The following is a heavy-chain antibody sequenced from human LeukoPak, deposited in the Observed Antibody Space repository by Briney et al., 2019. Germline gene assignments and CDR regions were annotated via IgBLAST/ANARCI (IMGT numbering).Heavy chain of an antibody. V-gene: IGHV4-59*12. CDR2: IYYSGST. CDR3: ARAPGYSYGSGRYYYYGMDV. CDR1: GGSISSYY. J-gene: IGHJ6*02. D-gene: IGHD5-18*01. Sequence: SETLSLTCTVSGGSISSYYWSWIRQPPGKGLEWIGYIYYSGSTNYNPSLKSRVTISVDTSKNQFSLKLSSVTAAGTAVYYCARAPGYSYGSGRYYYYGMDVWGQGTTVTVSS.